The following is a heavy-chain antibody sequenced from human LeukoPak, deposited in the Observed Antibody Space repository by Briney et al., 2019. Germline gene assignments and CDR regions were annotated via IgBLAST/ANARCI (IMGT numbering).Heavy chain of an antibody. V-gene: IGHV3-23*01. CDR3: AKKFRADCSGATCYSPFDY. Sequence: QTGGSLRLSCAASGFTFSSYAMSWVRQAPGKGLEWVSAISSSGGSTFYADSVKGRFTISRDNSKNTLYLQMNSLRAEDTAVYYCAKKFRADCSGATCYSPFDYWGQGALVTVSS. CDR1: GFTFSSYA. D-gene: IGHD2-15*01. CDR2: ISSSGGST. J-gene: IGHJ4*02.